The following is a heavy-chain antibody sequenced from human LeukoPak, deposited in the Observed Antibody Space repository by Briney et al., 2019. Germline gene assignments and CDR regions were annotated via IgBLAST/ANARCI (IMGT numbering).Heavy chain of an antibody. J-gene: IGHJ4*02. V-gene: IGHV4-59*01. D-gene: IGHD2-2*02. Sequence: SETLSLTCTVSGGFIGNYYWSWIRQPPGKGLEWIGYIYYSGSTDYNPSLKSRVTISVDTSKNQFSLKLNSVTAADTAVYYCARGQVDTHFDYWGPGTLVTVSS. CDR1: GGFIGNYY. CDR2: IYYSGST. CDR3: ARGQVDTHFDY.